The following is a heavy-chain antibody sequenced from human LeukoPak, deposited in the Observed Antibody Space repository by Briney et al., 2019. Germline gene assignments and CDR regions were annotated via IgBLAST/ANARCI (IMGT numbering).Heavy chain of an antibody. V-gene: IGHV5-51*01. D-gene: IGHD4-23*01. J-gene: IGHJ4*02. CDR3: ARLLLDCPWGSGPYGGNSNTRFDY. Sequence: GESLKISCKGSGYSFTSYWIGWVRQMPGKGLEWMGIIYPGDSDTRYSPSFQGQVTISADKSISTAYLQWSSLKASDTAMYYCARLLLDCPWGSGPYGGNSNTRFDYWGQGSLVTVSS. CDR1: GYSFTSYW. CDR2: IYPGDSDT.